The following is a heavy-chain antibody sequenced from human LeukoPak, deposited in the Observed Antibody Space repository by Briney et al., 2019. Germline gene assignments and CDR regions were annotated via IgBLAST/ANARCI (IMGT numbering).Heavy chain of an antibody. J-gene: IGHJ4*02. V-gene: IGHV4-30-4*08. Sequence: PSETLSLTCAVSGYSISSGYYWSWIRQPPGKGLEWIGYIYYSGSTYYNPSLKSRVTISVDTSKNQFSLKLSSVTAADTAVYYCAREVGYGGNPLDYWGQGTLVTVSS. CDR1: GYSISSGYY. CDR2: IYYSGST. CDR3: AREVGYGGNPLDY. D-gene: IGHD4-23*01.